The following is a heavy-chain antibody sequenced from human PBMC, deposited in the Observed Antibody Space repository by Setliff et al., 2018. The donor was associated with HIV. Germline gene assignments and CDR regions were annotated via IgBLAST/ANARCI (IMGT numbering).Heavy chain of an antibody. Sequence: GGSLRLSCTASGFTFGDYAMSWVRQAPGKGLEWVGFIRSKTYGGTTEYAASVKGRFTITRDESKSIAYLQMNSLKTEDTAFYYCTRGGRGDSYYYYMDVWGKGTTVTV. D-gene: IGHD3-16*01. CDR1: GFTFGDYA. CDR2: IRSKTYGGTT. V-gene: IGHV3-49*04. J-gene: IGHJ6*03. CDR3: TRGGRGDSYYYYMDV.